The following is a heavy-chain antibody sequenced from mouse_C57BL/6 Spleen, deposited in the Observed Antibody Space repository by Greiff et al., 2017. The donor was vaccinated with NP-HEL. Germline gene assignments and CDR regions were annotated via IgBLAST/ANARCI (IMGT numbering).Heavy chain of an antibody. CDR3: ARGCDYDGFDY. J-gene: IGHJ2*01. V-gene: IGHV1-59*01. CDR1: GYTFTSYW. D-gene: IGHD2-4*01. CDR2: IYPADSYT. Sequence: QVQLQQPGAELVRPGTSVKLSCKASGYTFTSYWMHWVKQRPGQGLEWIGVIYPADSYTNYNEKFKGKATLTADTSSSTAYMQLSSLTSEDSAVFYCARGCDYDGFDYWGQGTTLTVSS.